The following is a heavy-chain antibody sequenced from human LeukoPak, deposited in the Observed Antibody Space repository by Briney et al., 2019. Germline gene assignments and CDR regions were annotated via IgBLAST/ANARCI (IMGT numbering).Heavy chain of an antibody. CDR1: GYTFTSYY. D-gene: IGHD3-3*01. CDR3: ARAQTYYDFWSGYPDLWFDAFDI. CDR2: INPSGGST. Sequence: GASVKVSCKASGYTFTSYYMHWVRQAPGQGLEWMGIINPSGGSTSYAQKFQGRVTMTRDMSTSTVYMELSSLRSEDTAVYYCARAQTYYDFWSGYPDLWFDAFDIWGQGTMVTVSS. J-gene: IGHJ3*02. V-gene: IGHV1-46*01.